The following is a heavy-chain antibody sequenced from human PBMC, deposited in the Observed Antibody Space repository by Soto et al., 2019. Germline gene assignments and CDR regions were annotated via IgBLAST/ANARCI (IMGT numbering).Heavy chain of an antibody. CDR2: IYWDDDK. CDR1: GFSLSTSGVG. J-gene: IGHJ4*02. CDR3: AHVPMYYDFWSGYPGDTYFDY. Sequence: SGPTLVKPTQTLTLTCTFSGFSLSTSGVGVGWIRQPPGKALEWLALIYWDDDKRYSPTLKSRLTITKETSKNQVVLTMTNMDPVDTATYYCAHVPMYYDFWSGYPGDTYFDYWGQGTLVTVSS. V-gene: IGHV2-5*02. D-gene: IGHD3-3*01.